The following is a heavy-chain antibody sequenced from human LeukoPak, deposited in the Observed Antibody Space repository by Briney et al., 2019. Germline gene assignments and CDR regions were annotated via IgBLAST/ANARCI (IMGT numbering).Heavy chain of an antibody. D-gene: IGHD6-19*01. CDR3: ARGDRLQLAVAGISPPPDVDY. J-gene: IGHJ4*02. V-gene: IGHV3-21*01. CDR2: ISSSSSYI. Sequence: PGGSLRLSCAASGFTFSSYSMNWVRQAPGKGLEWVSSISSSSSYIYYADSVKGRFTISRDNAKNSLYLQMNSLRAEDTAVYYCARGDRLQLAVAGISPPPDVDYWGQGTLVTVSS. CDR1: GFTFSSYS.